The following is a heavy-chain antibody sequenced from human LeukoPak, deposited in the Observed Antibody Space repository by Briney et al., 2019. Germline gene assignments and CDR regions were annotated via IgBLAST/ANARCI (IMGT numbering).Heavy chain of an antibody. CDR3: ARENSGPDAFDI. CDR2: IGGSGGNT. J-gene: IGHJ3*02. CDR1: GFTFSSYA. D-gene: IGHD1-26*01. Sequence: GGSLRLSCAASGFTFSSYAMSWVRQAPGKGLEWVSAIGGSGGNTYYADSVKGRFTISRDNSKNTLYLQMNSLRAEDTAVYYCARENSGPDAFDIWGQGTMVTVSS. V-gene: IGHV3-23*01.